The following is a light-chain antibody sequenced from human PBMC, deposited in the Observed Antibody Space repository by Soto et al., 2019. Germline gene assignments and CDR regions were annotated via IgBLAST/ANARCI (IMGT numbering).Light chain of an antibody. Sequence: QSVLTQPASVSGSPGQSITISCTGTSSDVGNYDLVSWYQQYPGEAPKLMIYEVIKRPSGVSNRFSASKSGNTASLTISGLQAEDEADYYCCSYAGRNTPVVFGGGTKVTVL. J-gene: IGLJ2*01. CDR1: SSDVGNYDL. CDR2: EVI. V-gene: IGLV2-23*02. CDR3: CSYAGRNTPVV.